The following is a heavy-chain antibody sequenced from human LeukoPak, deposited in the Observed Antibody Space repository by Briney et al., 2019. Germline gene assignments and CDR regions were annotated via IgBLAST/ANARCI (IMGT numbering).Heavy chain of an antibody. CDR3: AGGQGWHFVL. CDR2: IRQDGSEE. Sequence: GGSLRLSCAASGISISSLWMSWFRQAPGKGLEWVADIRQDGSEEHYVASVKGRFTISRDSTSLFLQLNSLRAEDTAVYYCAGGQGWHFVLWGRGTLITVSS. J-gene: IGHJ2*01. CDR1: GISISSLW. D-gene: IGHD2-15*01. V-gene: IGHV3-7*01.